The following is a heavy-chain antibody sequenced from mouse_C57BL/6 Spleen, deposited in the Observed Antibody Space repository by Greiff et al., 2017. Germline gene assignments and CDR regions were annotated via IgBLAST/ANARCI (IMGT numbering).Heavy chain of an antibody. V-gene: IGHV1-63*01. CDR1: GYTFTNYW. J-gene: IGHJ4*01. Sequence: QVQLQQSGAELVRPGTSVKMSCKASGYTFTNYWIGWAKQRPGHGLEWIGDIYPGGGYTNYNEKFKGKATLTADKSSSTAYMQFSSLTSEDSAIYYCARKGDGNYDHSGARDYWGQGTSVTVSS. CDR3: ARKGDGNYDHSGARDY. CDR2: IYPGGGYT. D-gene: IGHD2-1*01.